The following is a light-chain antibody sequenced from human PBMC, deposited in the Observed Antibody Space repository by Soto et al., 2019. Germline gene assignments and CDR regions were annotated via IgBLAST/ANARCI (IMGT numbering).Light chain of an antibody. V-gene: IGLV7-46*01. CDR1: TGAVTSGHY. Sequence: QAVVTQEPSLTVSPGGTVTLTCGSSTGAVTSGHYPYWFQQKPGQAPKTLIYDTSNKHSWTPARFSGSLLGGKAALTLSGAQPEDEAEYYCLLSYGVARPVFGGGTKLTVL. J-gene: IGLJ2*01. CDR3: LLSYGVARPV. CDR2: DTS.